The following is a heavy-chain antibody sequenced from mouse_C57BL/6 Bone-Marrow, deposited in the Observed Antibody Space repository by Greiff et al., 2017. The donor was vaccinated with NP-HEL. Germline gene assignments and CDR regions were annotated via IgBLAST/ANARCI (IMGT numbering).Heavy chain of an antibody. CDR2: INPNYGTT. D-gene: IGHD3-1*01. Sequence: VQLKESGPELVKPGASVKISCKASGYSFTDYNMNWVKQSNGKSLEWIGVINPNYGTTSYNQKFKGKATLTVDQSSSTAYMQLNSLTSEDSAVYYWARSGGRGYAMDYWGQGTSVTVSS. CDR3: ARSGGRGYAMDY. V-gene: IGHV1-39*01. J-gene: IGHJ4*01. CDR1: GYSFTDYN.